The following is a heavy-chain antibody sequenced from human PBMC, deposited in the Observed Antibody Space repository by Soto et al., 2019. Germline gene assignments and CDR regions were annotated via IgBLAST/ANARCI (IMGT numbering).Heavy chain of an antibody. CDR1: GGSISSGGYY. J-gene: IGHJ3*02. CDR3: AREGGGTMVRGVDYGAFDI. Sequence: SSETLSLTCTVSGGSISSGGYYWSWIRQHPGKGLEWIGYIYYSGSTYYNPSLKSRVTISVDTSKNQFSLKLSSVTAADTAVYYCAREGGGTMVRGVDYGAFDIWGQGAMVTVSS. V-gene: IGHV4-31*03. D-gene: IGHD3-10*01. CDR2: IYYSGST.